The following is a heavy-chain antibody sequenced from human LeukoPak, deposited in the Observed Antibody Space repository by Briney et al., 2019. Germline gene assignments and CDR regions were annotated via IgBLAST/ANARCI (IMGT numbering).Heavy chain of an antibody. D-gene: IGHD3-10*01. CDR2: IWYDGSNK. Sequence: PGGSLRLSCAASGFTFSSYGMHWVRQAPGKGLEWVAVIWYDGSNKYYADSVKGRFTISRDNSKNTLYLQMNSLRAEHTAVYYCAKEGYYGSGSYYMDVWGKGTTVTVSS. V-gene: IGHV3-33*06. CDR1: GFTFSSYG. CDR3: AKEGYYGSGSYYMDV. J-gene: IGHJ6*03.